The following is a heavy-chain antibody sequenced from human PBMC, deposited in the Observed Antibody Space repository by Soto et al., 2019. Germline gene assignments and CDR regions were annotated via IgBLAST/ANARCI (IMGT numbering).Heavy chain of an antibody. V-gene: IGHV1-69*12. CDR3: AGPPELTRIYYYYGMDV. CDR2: IIPIFGTA. Sequence: QVQLVQSGAEVKKPGSSVKVSCKASGGTFSSYAISWVRQAPGQGLEWMGGIIPIFGTANYAQKFQGRVTITADEYTSTAYMELSSLRSEDTAVYYCAGPPELTRIYYYYGMDVWGQWTTVTVSS. D-gene: IGHD1-7*01. J-gene: IGHJ6*02. CDR1: GGTFSSYA.